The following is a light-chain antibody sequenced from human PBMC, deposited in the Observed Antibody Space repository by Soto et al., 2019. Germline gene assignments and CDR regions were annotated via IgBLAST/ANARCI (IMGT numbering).Light chain of an antibody. V-gene: IGLV2-23*02. CDR3: CSYAGSTTSVA. CDR2: EVS. Sequence: QSVLTQPASVSGSPGQSITISCTGTSSDVGNYNLVSWYQQHPGKAPKLMIYEVSKRPSGVSNRFSGSKSGNTASLTISGLQAEDEAEYYCCSYAGSTTSVAFGGGTKVTVL. J-gene: IGLJ2*01. CDR1: SSDVGNYNL.